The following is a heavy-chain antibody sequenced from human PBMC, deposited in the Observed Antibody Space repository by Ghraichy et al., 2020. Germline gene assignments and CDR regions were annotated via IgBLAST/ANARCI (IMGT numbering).Heavy chain of an antibody. CDR2: INHSGST. J-gene: IGHJ4*02. CDR1: GGSFSGYY. CDR3: ATQRCSGGSCYRRYYFDY. D-gene: IGHD2-15*01. Sequence: SETLSLTCAVYGGSFSGYYWSWIRQPPGKGLEWIGEINHSGSTNYNPSLKSRVTISVDTSKNQFSLKLSSVTAADTAVYYCATQRCSGGSCYRRYYFDYWGQGTLVTVSS. V-gene: IGHV4-34*01.